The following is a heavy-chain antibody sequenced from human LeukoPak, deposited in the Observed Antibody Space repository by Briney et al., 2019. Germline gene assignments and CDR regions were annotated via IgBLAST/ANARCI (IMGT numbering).Heavy chain of an antibody. D-gene: IGHD1-26*01. CDR1: GFTVSNDH. Sequence: GGSLRLSCAASGFTVSNDHMSWVRLAPGKGLEWVSLIYSGGSTYYADSVKDRFTISRDNSKNTLFLQMNSLRDEDTAVYYCARGASTGPVIFDYWGQGTLVTVSS. CDR2: IYSGGST. V-gene: IGHV3-66*01. J-gene: IGHJ4*02. CDR3: ARGASTGPVIFDY.